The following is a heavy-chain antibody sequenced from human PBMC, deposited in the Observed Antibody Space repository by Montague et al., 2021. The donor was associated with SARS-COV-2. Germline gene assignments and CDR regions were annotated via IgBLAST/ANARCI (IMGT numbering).Heavy chain of an antibody. Sequence: SETLSLTCSVSGDSITNHYWSWIRQPAGKGLEWIGRMHFTGKTNFSPFFSSRLTMSADTSKNQFSLKLTSVTAADTAIYFCARDRFDFGAGRQGTIDFRGQGTLVTVSS. CDR1: GDSITNHY. V-gene: IGHV4-4*07. J-gene: IGHJ4*02. CDR3: ARDRFDFGAGRQGTIDF. D-gene: IGHD3-10*01. CDR2: MHFTGKT.